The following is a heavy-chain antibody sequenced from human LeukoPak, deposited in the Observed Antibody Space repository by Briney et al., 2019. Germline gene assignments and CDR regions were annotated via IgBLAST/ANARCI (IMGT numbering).Heavy chain of an antibody. CDR1: GFTFSSYA. V-gene: IGHV3-23*01. J-gene: IGHJ1*01. CDR3: AKHCSGDNCYVGDFQH. Sequence: PGGSLRLSCAASGFTFSSYAMSWVRQAPGKGLEWVSAISASCGGTYYADSVKGRFTISRDNSKNTLYLQMNSLRAEDTAVYYCAKHCSGDNCYVGDFQHWGQGTLVTVSS. CDR2: ISASCGGT. D-gene: IGHD2-15*01.